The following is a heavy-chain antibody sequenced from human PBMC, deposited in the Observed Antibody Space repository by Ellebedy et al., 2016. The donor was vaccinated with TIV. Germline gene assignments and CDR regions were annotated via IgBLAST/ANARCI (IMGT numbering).Heavy chain of an antibody. CDR1: GDSISSSSYY. J-gene: IGHJ5*02. V-gene: IGHV4-39*07. CDR3: ARRPQTTVTRNWFDP. Sequence: SETLSLTXSVSGDSISSSSYYWGWIRQPPGKGLEWIGEINHSGSTNYNPSLKSRVTISVDTSKNQFSLKLSSVTAADTAVYYCARRPQTTVTRNWFDPWGQGTLVTVSS. D-gene: IGHD4-11*01. CDR2: INHSGST.